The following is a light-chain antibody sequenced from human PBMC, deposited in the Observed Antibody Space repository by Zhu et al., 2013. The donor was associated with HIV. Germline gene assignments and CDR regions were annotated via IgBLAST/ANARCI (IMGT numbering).Light chain of an antibody. CDR2: DAS. CDR3: QQFNSYPLT. J-gene: IGKJ4*01. Sequence: AIQLTQSPSSLSASVGDRVTISCRASQDISIALAWYQHTPGKAPKFLIYDASTLGTGVPSRFSGSGSGSDFTLTIRSLQPEDFATYYCQQFNSYPLTFGGGTKVEIK. V-gene: IGKV1-13*02. CDR1: QDISIA.